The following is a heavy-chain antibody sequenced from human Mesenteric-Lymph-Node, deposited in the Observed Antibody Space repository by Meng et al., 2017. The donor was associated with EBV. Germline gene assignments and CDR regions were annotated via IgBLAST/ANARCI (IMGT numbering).Heavy chain of an antibody. J-gene: IGHJ4*02. V-gene: IGHV4-61*01. CDR3: ARLDRWELLRGLVY. Sequence: PQDSGPSLVQPSEILSLPCPSPYGSVRSGCYYSSRIRHTPGKGLEWIGYIYYSGSTNYNPSHTSRVTISVDTSKNQFSLKLSSVTAADTAVYYCARLDRWELLRGLVYWGQGTLVTVSS. D-gene: IGHD1-26*01. CDR2: IYYSGST. CDR1: YGSVRSGCYY.